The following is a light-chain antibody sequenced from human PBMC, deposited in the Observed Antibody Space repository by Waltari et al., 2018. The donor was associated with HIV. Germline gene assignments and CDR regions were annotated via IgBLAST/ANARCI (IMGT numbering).Light chain of an antibody. J-gene: IGLJ1*01. Sequence: QSALTQPRSVSGSPGQSVTISCTRTSSEVGGDNYVPWYQQHPGKAPKLMIYAVTQRPSGVPDRFSGAKSGNTASLTISGLQAEDEADYYCCSYAGSYTYVFGTGTKVTVL. CDR2: AVT. CDR1: SSEVGGDNY. CDR3: CSYAGSYTYV. V-gene: IGLV2-11*01.